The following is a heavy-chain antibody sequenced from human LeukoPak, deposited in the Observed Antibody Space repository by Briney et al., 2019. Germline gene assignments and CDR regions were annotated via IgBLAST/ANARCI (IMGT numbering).Heavy chain of an antibody. CDR2: IYTSGST. D-gene: IGHD4-17*01. CDR3: PVDYAGGRHC. CDR1: GGSISSYY. Sequence: PSGTLSLTCTVSGGSISSYYWSWVRQPAGKGLEWIGRIYTSGSTNYNPSLMSRVTMSVDTSNNQFCLKLSPLTAADAAVYCCPVDYAGGRHCGGQGPLATVS. J-gene: IGHJ4*02. V-gene: IGHV4-4*07.